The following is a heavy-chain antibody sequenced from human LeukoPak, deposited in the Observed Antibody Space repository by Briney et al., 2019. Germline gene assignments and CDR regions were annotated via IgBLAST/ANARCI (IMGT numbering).Heavy chain of an antibody. J-gene: IGHJ3*02. Sequence: GASVKVSCKASGGTFSSYAISWVRQAPGQGLEWMGGIIPIFGTANYAQKFQGRVTITADKSTSAAYMELSSLRSEDTAVYYCAREGYCSGGSCFDAFGIWGQGTMVTVSS. D-gene: IGHD2-15*01. V-gene: IGHV1-69*06. CDR1: GGTFSSYA. CDR2: IIPIFGTA. CDR3: AREGYCSGGSCFDAFGI.